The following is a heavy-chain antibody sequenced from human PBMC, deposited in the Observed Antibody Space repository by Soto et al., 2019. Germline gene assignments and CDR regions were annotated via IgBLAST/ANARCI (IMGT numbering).Heavy chain of an antibody. CDR2: TRNKANSYTT. CDR3: ARSYIVVVPAAMGLGYYYYGMDV. D-gene: IGHD2-2*01. Sequence: LRLSCAASGFTFSDHYMDWVRQAPGKGLEWVGRTRNKANSYTTEYAASVKGRFTISRDDSKNSLYLQMNSLKTEDTAVYYCARSYIVVVPAAMGLGYYYYGMDV. J-gene: IGHJ6*01. CDR1: GFTFSDHY. V-gene: IGHV3-72*01.